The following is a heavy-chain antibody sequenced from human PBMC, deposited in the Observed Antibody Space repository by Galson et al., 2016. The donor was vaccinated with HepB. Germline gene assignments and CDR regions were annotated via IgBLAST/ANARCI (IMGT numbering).Heavy chain of an antibody. CDR1: GGTFSNYA. CDR3: ARITFYYEPADYSSRDY. V-gene: IGHV1-69*13. D-gene: IGHD3-16*01. J-gene: IGHJ4*02. CDR2: IIPPLGTA. Sequence: SVKVSCKASGGTFSNYALSWVRQAPGQGLEWMGGIIPPLGTANYADKFQGRVTITAAESTNTVHLELSGLRSEDPAVYFCARITFYYEPADYSSRDYWGPGTLVTVSS.